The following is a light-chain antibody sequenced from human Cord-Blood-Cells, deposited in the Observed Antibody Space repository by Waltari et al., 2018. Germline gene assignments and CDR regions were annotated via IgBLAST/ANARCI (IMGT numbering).Light chain of an antibody. V-gene: IGKV3-15*01. J-gene: IGKJ1*01. CDR3: QQYNNWPQT. CDR1: QSVSSN. CDR2: GAS. Sequence: EIVMTHTTATLSVSPGECTTLSCRASQSVSSNLAWYQQKPGQAPRLLIYGASNMATGIPARFSGSGSGTEFTLTISSLQSEDFAVYYCQQYNNWPQTFGQGTKVEIK.